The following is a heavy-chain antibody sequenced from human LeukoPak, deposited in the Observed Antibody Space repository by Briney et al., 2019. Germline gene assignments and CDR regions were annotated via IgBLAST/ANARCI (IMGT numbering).Heavy chain of an antibody. CDR2: TYYSGST. Sequence: SETLSLTCTVSGGSISSYYWSWIRQPPGKGLEWIGYTYYSGSTNYNPSLKSRVTISVDTSKNQFSLKLSSVTAADTAVYYCARGSTPYGSGSHFYYYYYMDVWGKGTTVTVSS. CDR3: ARGSTPYGSGSHFYYYYYMDV. V-gene: IGHV4-59*01. J-gene: IGHJ6*03. CDR1: GGSISSYY. D-gene: IGHD3-10*01.